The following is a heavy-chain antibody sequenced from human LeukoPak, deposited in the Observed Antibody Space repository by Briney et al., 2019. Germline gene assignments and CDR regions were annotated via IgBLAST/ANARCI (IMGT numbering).Heavy chain of an antibody. CDR1: GFTFSSYG. CDR3: AKREITMVRGVIINGAWYMDV. V-gene: IGHV3-30*18. CDR2: ISYDGSNK. Sequence: PGGSLRLSCAASGFTFSSYGMHWVRQAPGKGLEWVAVISYDGSNKYYADSVKGRFTISRDNSKNTLYLQMNSLRAEDTAVYYCAKREITMVRGVIINGAWYMDVWGKGTTVTISS. J-gene: IGHJ6*03. D-gene: IGHD3-10*01.